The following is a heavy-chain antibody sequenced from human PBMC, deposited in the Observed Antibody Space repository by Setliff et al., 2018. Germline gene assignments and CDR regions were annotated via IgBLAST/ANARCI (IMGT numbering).Heavy chain of an antibody. CDR3: ARVGVPSGYWYYLDY. J-gene: IGHJ4*02. D-gene: IGHD3-22*01. CDR1: GYAFASHY. CDR2: IHPGGGSS. V-gene: IGHV1-46*01. Sequence: ASVKVSCKASGYAFASHYMHWVRQAPGQGLEWMGLIHPGGGSSSPAEKFEGRVTMTRDTSTSTVYMELSSLRSDDTAIYYCARVGVPSGYWYYLDYWGQGTQVTVSS.